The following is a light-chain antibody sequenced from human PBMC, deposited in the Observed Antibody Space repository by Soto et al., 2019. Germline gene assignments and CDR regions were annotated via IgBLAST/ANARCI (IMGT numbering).Light chain of an antibody. CDR2: GPS. V-gene: IGKV3-20*01. CDR1: QTLRVNY. CDR3: QQFGTSPFT. Sequence: EVVLTQSPATLSLSTGVSAALSCWASQTLRVNYFAWYHQKPGQPPRHLVYGPSGRATGIPDRFSASGSRTVFNITITSVEPEDFGIYYCQQFGTSPFTFGPGTKV. J-gene: IGKJ3*01.